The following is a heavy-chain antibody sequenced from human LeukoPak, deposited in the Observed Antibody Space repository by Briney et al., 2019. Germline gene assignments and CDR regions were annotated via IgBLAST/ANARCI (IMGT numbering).Heavy chain of an antibody. CDR1: GFTFSNSW. CDR2: IKRDGSEK. J-gene: IGHJ4*02. V-gene: IGHV3-7*04. CDR3: ARGFPFDY. Sequence: GGSLRLSCAASGFTFSNSWMNWVRQAPGKGLEWVANIKRDGSEKYYVDSVKGRFTISRDNAKNSLYLQMNSLRAEDTAVYYCARGFPFDYWGQGTLVTVSS.